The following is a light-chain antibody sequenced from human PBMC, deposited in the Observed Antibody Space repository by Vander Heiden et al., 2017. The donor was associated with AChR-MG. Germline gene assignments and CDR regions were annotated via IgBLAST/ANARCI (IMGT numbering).Light chain of an antibody. J-gene: IGKJ2*01. Sequence: TYMPQLPSSLPSSLGDRVTSTSRVSQGIRIVLGWYQQKPGQAPKRLIYDASNLQSGVPSRFSGSGFGTDFTLTISSLQPEDFATYYCLQHNTHPNTFGQGTKLEIK. CDR1: QGIRIV. V-gene: IGKV1-17*01. CDR3: LQHNTHPNT. CDR2: DAS.